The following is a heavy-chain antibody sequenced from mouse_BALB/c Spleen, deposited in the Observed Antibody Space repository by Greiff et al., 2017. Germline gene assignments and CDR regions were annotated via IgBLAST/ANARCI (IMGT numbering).Heavy chain of an antibody. CDR1: GYTFTDYV. D-gene: IGHD3-1*01. Sequence: VQLQQSGPELVKPGASVKMSCKASGYTFTDYVISWVKQRTGQGLEWIGEIYPGSGSTYYNEKFKGKATLTADKSSNTAYMQLSSLTSEDSAVYFCARGYDYAMDYWGQGTSVTVSS. CDR3: ARGYDYAMDY. CDR2: IYPGSGST. V-gene: IGHV1-77*01. J-gene: IGHJ4*01.